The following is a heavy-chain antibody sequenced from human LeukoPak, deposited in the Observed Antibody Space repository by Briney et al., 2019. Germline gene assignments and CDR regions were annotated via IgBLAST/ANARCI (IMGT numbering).Heavy chain of an antibody. J-gene: IGHJ4*02. V-gene: IGHV3-53*01. CDR1: GFTVSGNY. CDR2: IYSGGTT. CDR3: ARRAGGYSHPYDY. Sequence: GGSLRLSCAVSGFTVSGNYMSWVRQAPGKGLEWVSLIYSGGTTYYADSVKGRFTISRDNSKDTLYLQMNSLRAEDTAVYYCARRAGGYSHPYDYWGQGILVTVSS. D-gene: IGHD4-23*01.